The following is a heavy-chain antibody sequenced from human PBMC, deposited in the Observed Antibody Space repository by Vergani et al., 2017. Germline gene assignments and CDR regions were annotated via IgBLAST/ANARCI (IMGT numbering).Heavy chain of an antibody. CDR3: TTTSSWYLGYGMDV. Sequence: EVQLVESGGGLVQPGGSLRLSCAASGFTFSSYEMNWVRQAPGKGLEWVGRIKSKTDGGTTDYAAPVKGRFTISRDDSKNTLYLQMNSLKTEDTAVYYCTTTSSWYLGYGMDVWGQGTTVTVSS. D-gene: IGHD6-13*01. V-gene: IGHV3-15*01. J-gene: IGHJ6*02. CDR2: IKSKTDGGTT. CDR1: GFTFSSYE.